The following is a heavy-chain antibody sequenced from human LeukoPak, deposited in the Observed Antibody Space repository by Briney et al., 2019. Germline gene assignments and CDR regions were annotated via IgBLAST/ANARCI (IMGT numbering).Heavy chain of an antibody. CDR1: GFTFSSYS. Sequence: GGSLRLSCAASGFTFSSYSMNWVRQAPGKGLEWVSPISSSSSYIYYADSVKGRFTISRDNAKDSLYLQMNSLRAEDTAVYYCAGAEGYYDSSGYYYSFDYWGQGTLVTVSS. CDR2: ISSSSSYI. V-gene: IGHV3-21*01. D-gene: IGHD3-22*01. CDR3: AGAEGYYDSSGYYYSFDY. J-gene: IGHJ4*02.